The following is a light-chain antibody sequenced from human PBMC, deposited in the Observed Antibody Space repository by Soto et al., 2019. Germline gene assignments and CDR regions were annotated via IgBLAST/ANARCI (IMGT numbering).Light chain of an antibody. CDR2: ENN. J-gene: IGLJ2*01. V-gene: IGLV1-51*02. Sequence: QSVLTQPPSVSAAPGQTVTISCSGSSSNIGSDYVSWYQQLPGAAPRLLIYENNKRPSGIPDRFSGSKSGTSATLGITGVQTGDEADYYCAAWDTSLTGGVFGGGTKLTVL. CDR3: AAWDTSLTGGV. CDR1: SSNIGSDY.